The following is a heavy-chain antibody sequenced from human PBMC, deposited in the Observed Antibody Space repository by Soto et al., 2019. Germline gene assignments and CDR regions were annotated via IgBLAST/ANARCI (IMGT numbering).Heavy chain of an antibody. CDR3: ARDQAYCGGDCYSGSTGMDV. CDR1: GYTFTGYY. Sequence: ASVKVSCKASGYTFTGYYMHWVRQAPGQGLEWMGWINPNSGGTNYAQKFQGWVTMTRDTSISTAYMELSRLRSDDTAVYYCARDQAYCGGDCYSGSTGMDVWGQGTTVTVSS. CDR2: INPNSGGT. J-gene: IGHJ6*02. V-gene: IGHV1-2*04. D-gene: IGHD2-21*02.